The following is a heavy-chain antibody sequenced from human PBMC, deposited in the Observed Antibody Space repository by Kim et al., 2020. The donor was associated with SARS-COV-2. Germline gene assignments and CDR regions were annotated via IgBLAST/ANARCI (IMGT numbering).Heavy chain of an antibody. J-gene: IGHJ4*02. CDR3: EKETGSGFDY. V-gene: IGHV3-23*01. D-gene: IGHD3-10*01. CDR2: GST. Sequence: GSTYYADSVKGRVTISRDNSKNTLYLQMNSRRAEDTAVYYCEKETGSGFDYWGQGTLVTVSS.